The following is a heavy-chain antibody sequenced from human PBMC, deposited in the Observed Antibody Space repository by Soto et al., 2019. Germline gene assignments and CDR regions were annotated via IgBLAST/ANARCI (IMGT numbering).Heavy chain of an antibody. CDR3: AKGVPGIAVAGTGYFQH. J-gene: IGHJ1*01. D-gene: IGHD6-19*01. CDR1: GFTFSSYA. V-gene: IGHV3-23*01. CDR2: ISGSGDST. Sequence: PGGSLRLSCAASGFTFSSYAMHWVRQAPGKGLEWVSGISGSGDSTYYADSVKGRFTISRDNSKNTLYLQMNSLRAEDTAVYYCAKGVPGIAVAGTGYFQHWGQGTLVTSPQ.